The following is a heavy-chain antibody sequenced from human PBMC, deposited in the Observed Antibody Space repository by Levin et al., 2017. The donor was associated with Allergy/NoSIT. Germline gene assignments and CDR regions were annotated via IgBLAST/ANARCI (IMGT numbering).Heavy chain of an antibody. CDR3: AKDQVPSVYYYYYGMDV. D-gene: IGHD3-10*01. CDR1: GFTFSNYV. Sequence: GESLKISCAASGFTFSNYVMTWVRQAPGKGLEWVSSVSDTGGFTHHADSVKGRFTISRDNSKNTLYLQMNSLTVEDTAVYYCAKDQVPSVYYYYYGMDVWGQGTTVTVSS. CDR2: VSDTGGFT. V-gene: IGHV3-23*01. J-gene: IGHJ6*02.